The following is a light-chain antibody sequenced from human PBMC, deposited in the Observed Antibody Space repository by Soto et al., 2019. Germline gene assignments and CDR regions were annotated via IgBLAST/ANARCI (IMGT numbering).Light chain of an antibody. CDR1: QDIKNY. J-gene: IGKJ4*01. CDR3: QHYDHLPPLS. V-gene: IGKV1-33*01. CDR2: DAS. Sequence: DIQMTQSPSSLSASVGDRVTITCQASQDIKNYLNWYQQKPGKAPNLLIYDASNLKTGVPSRFSGSGSGTHFTFTISSLQPEDISTYYCQHYDHLPPLSFGGGTKVEIK.